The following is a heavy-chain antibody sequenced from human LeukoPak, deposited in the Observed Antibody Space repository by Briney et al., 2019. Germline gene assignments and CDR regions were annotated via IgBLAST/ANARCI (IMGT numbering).Heavy chain of an antibody. CDR1: GYTFTGYY. Sequence: GASAKVSCKASGYTFTGYYIHWVRQAPGQGLEWMGGIIPIFGTANYAQKFQGRVTITADESTSTAYMELSSLRSEDTAVYYCARGKDILTGYMHYYYYYYMDVWGKGTTVTISS. J-gene: IGHJ6*03. D-gene: IGHD3-9*01. CDR2: IIPIFGTA. CDR3: ARGKDILTGYMHYYYYYYMDV. V-gene: IGHV1-69*13.